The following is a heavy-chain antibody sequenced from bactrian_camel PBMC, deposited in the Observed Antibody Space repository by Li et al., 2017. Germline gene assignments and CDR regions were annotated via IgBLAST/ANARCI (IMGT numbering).Heavy chain of an antibody. CDR3: GLEVLTVTPSCLYATLL. CDR1: GYTYSTNC. J-gene: IGHJ4*01. Sequence: VQLVESGGDSVQAGGSLRLSCAASGYTYSTNCMGWFRQAPGKEREGVARIATGSGNTYYADSVKGRFTISQDNAKNTVYLQMNSLKPEDTAMYYCGLEVLTVTPSCLYATLLIGARGPRSPSP. CDR2: IATGSGNT. D-gene: IGHD2*01. V-gene: IGHV3S40*01.